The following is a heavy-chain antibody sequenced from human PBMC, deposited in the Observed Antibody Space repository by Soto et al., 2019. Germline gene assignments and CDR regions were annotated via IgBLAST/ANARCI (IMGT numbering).Heavy chain of an antibody. D-gene: IGHD3-22*01. CDR3: ARLSRPNYYDTSGFYKDNWFDP. CDR2: IIPIVETP. V-gene: IGHV1-69*01. CDR1: GGTFNSYD. Sequence: QVQRVQSGAEVKKPGSSMKVSCKASGGTFNSYDVNWVRQAPGQGLEWMGGIIPIVETPKYAQKFQGRVTITAEESTNTVYMELSSLRSEDTAMYYCARLSRPNYYDTSGFYKDNWFDPWGQGTLVTVSS. J-gene: IGHJ5*02.